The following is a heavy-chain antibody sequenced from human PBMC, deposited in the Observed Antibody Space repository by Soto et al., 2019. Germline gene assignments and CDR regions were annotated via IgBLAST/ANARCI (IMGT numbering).Heavy chain of an antibody. CDR3: AMVDVYVTPSPQDV. CDR1: GYSFTRYG. D-gene: IGHD3-16*01. Sequence: QVQLVQSGAEVKNPGASVKVSCKASGYSFTRYGIGWARQAPGQGLEWMGWINAYNGKKNYAQNLQGRLTLTTDTSTTTADMELRSLRSNDTAIYYCAMVDVYVTPSPQDVWGQGTTVTVSS. V-gene: IGHV1-18*01. J-gene: IGHJ6*02. CDR2: INAYNGKK.